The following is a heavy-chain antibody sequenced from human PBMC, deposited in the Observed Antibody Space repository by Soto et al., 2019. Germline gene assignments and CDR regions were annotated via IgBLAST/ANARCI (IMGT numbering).Heavy chain of an antibody. CDR3: ANRRQIYSDSSGYSPADS. J-gene: IGHJ4*02. CDR2: ISATTGRT. Sequence: EVHLLESGGGLVQPGGSLRLSCAASGFTFSTYAMSWVRQAPGKGLEWVSGISATTGRTYYADSVKGRFTISRDNSKNTLFLQMNSLRVEDTAGYYCANRRQIYSDSSGYSPADSWGQGSLVTVSS. V-gene: IGHV3-23*01. CDR1: GFTFSTYA. D-gene: IGHD3-22*01.